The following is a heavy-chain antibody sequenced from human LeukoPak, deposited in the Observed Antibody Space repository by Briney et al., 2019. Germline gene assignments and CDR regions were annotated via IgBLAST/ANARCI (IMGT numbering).Heavy chain of an antibody. Sequence: SETLSLTCSVSGGSISGYYWTWIRQPAGKGLEWIGRVYTSGSTHYNPSLKTRLTMSVDTSKNQLSLQLSSVTAADTAVYYCARLITGTTTAFDIWGQGTMVTVSS. V-gene: IGHV4-4*07. J-gene: IGHJ3*02. D-gene: IGHD1-7*01. CDR2: VYTSGST. CDR3: ARLITGTTTAFDI. CDR1: GGSISGYY.